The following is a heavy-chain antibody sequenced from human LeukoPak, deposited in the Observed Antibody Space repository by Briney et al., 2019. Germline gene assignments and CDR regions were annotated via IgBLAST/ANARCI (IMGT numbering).Heavy chain of an antibody. CDR2: INPNSGGT. CDR1: GYTFTGYG. D-gene: IGHD1-26*01. CDR3: SRGSGSYGLFDY. J-gene: IGHJ4*02. Sequence: ASVKVFCKASGYTFTGYGISWVRQAPGQGLEWMGWINPNSGGTNYAQKFQGRVTMTRDTSISTAYMELSRLRSDDTAVYYCSRGSGSYGLFDYWGQGTLVTVSS. V-gene: IGHV1-2*02.